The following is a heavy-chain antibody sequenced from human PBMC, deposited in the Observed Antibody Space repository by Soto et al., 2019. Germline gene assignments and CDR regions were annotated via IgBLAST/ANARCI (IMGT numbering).Heavy chain of an antibody. J-gene: IGHJ6*02. CDR1: GFTFSSYS. V-gene: IGHV3-48*02. D-gene: IGHD1-26*01. CDR2: IISSSSTI. CDR3: ARVRGFYSGSERGGLGMDV. Sequence: LRLSCAASGFTFSSYSMNWVRQAPGKGLEWVSYIISSSSTIYYADSVKGRFTISRDKAKNSLYLQMNSLGDEDTAVYYCARVRGFYSGSERGGLGMDVWGQGTTVTVSS.